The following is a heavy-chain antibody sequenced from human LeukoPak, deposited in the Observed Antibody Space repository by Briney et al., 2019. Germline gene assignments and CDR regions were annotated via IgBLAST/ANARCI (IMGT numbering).Heavy chain of an antibody. CDR2: IWYDGSNK. J-gene: IGHJ6*02. D-gene: IGHD3-10*01. CDR1: GFTFSSYG. CDR3: ARDQGKGSGSYYYLHYYYYYGMDV. Sequence: GGSLRLSCAASGFTFSSYGMHWVRQAPGKRLEWVAVIWYDGSNKYYADSVKGRFTISRDNSKNTLYLQMNSLRAEDTAVYYCARDQGKGSGSYYYLHYYYYYGMDVWGQGTTVTVSS. V-gene: IGHV3-33*01.